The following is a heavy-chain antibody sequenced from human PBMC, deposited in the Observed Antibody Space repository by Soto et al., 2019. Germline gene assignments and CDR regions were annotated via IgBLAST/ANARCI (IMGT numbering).Heavy chain of an antibody. Sequence: ASVKVSCKASGYTFTGYYMHWVRQAPGQGLEWMGWINPNSGGTNYAQKFQGWVTMTRDTSISTAYMELSRLRSDDTAVYYCARDNGYDFWSGQHQRGAFDIWGQGTMVTVSS. CDR3: ARDNGYDFWSGQHQRGAFDI. J-gene: IGHJ3*02. V-gene: IGHV1-2*04. CDR2: INPNSGGT. D-gene: IGHD3-3*01. CDR1: GYTFTGYY.